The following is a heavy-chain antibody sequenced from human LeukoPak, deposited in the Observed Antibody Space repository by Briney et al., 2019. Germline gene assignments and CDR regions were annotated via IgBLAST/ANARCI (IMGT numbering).Heavy chain of an antibody. CDR1: GGSISSYF. CDR2: ISSSGST. CDR3: ARGPYSYDSSGAFDI. J-gene: IGHJ3*02. V-gene: IGHV4-4*07. Sequence: SETLSLTCTVSGGSISSYFWNWIRQPAGKGLEWIGRISSSGSTNYNPSLKSRVTISVDTSKNQFSLKLSSVTAADTAVYFCARGPYSYDSSGAFDIWGQGTMVTVSS. D-gene: IGHD3-22*01.